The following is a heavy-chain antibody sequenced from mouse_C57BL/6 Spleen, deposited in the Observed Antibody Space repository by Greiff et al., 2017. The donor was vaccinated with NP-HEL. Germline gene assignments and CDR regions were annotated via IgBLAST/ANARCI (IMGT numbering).Heavy chain of an antibody. CDR2: IYPGSGST. CDR1: GYTFTSYW. Sequence: VKLQQPGAELVKPGASVKMSCKASGYTFTSYWITWVKQRPGQGLEWIGDIYPGSGSTNYNEKFKSKATLTVDTSSSTAYMQLSSLTSEDSAVYYCARARYYGSSWDYFDYWGQGTTLTVSS. D-gene: IGHD1-1*01. V-gene: IGHV1-55*01. CDR3: ARARYYGSSWDYFDY. J-gene: IGHJ2*01.